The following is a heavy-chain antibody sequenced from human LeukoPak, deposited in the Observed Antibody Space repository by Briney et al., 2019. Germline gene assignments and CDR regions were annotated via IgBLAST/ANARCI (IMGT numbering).Heavy chain of an antibody. J-gene: IGHJ3*02. Sequence: SVTVSFKASGGTFSSYAISWVRQAPGQGLEWMGGIIPIFGTANYAQKFQGRVTITADESTSTAYMELSSLRSEDTAVYYCARDPSSSGWLYDAFDIWGQGTMVTVSS. V-gene: IGHV1-69*01. CDR3: ARDPSSSGWLYDAFDI. D-gene: IGHD6-19*01. CDR2: IIPIFGTA. CDR1: GGTFSSYA.